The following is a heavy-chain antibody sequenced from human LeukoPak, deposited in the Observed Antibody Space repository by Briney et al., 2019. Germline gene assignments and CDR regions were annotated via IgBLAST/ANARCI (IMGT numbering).Heavy chain of an antibody. D-gene: IGHD6-25*01. V-gene: IGHV3-7*01. CDR3: ARDGDLTPAVPFDY. J-gene: IGHJ4*02. CDR1: GFTFSDYY. Sequence: GGSLRLSCAASGFTFSDYYMSWIRQTPGKGLEWVANIKEDGSEKYYVDSVKGRFTISRDNAKNSLYLQMNSLRAEDTAVYYCARDGDLTPAVPFDYWGQGTLVTVSS. CDR2: IKEDGSEK.